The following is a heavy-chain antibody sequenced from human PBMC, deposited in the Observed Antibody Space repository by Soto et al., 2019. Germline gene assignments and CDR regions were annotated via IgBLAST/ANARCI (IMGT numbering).Heavy chain of an antibody. CDR2: IYYGGTS. CDR1: GASITNYY. Sequence: QVQLHQSGPGLVKPSETLSLSCSVSGASITNYYWTWIRQSPGKGLEWIGYIYYGGTSNYNSYLKGRVTVSVDMSTNQFSLTLNSVTAADTAVYYCAMYYGHGQDYWGQGTLVTVSS. D-gene: IGHD3-10*01. J-gene: IGHJ4*02. CDR3: AMYYGHGQDY. V-gene: IGHV4-59*01.